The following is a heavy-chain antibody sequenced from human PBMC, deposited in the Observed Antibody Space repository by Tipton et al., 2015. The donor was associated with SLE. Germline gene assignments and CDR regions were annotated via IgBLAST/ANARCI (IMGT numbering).Heavy chain of an antibody. Sequence: GSLRLSCAASGFTVSSNYMSWVRQAPGKGLEWVSVIYSGGSTYYADSVKGRFTISRDNSKNTLYLQMNSLRAEDTAVYYCARERGIAAAGLFDYWGQGTLVTVSS. D-gene: IGHD6-13*01. V-gene: IGHV3-53*05. CDR2: IYSGGST. J-gene: IGHJ4*02. CDR1: GFTVSSNY. CDR3: ARERGIAAAGLFDY.